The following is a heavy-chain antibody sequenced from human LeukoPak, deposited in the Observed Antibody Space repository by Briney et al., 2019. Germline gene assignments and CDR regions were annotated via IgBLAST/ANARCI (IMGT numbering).Heavy chain of an antibody. CDR2: INHSGNT. Sequence: PSETLSLTCAVYGGSFSGYYWSWIRQAPGKGLEWIGEINHSGNTNYNPSLKSRVTIAVDTSKNQFSLKLSSVTAADTAVYYCVTEPGYCTGGRCYGGWFDPWGQGTLVTVSS. J-gene: IGHJ5*02. D-gene: IGHD2-15*01. V-gene: IGHV4-34*01. CDR1: GGSFSGYY. CDR3: VTEPGYCTGGRCYGGWFDP.